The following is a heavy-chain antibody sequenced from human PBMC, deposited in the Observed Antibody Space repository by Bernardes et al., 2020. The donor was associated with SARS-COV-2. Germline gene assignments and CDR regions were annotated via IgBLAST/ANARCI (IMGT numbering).Heavy chain of an antibody. Sequence: SESLSLTCTVSGGSLTHARYYWGWLLQPPGKGLEWIGNIYYNGNAYYNPSLKSRVTLSFDTSRNQVSLHLNSVTATDSAVYYCARADISIGAPAFDLWGQGTMVTVSS. CDR3: ARADISIGAPAFDL. CDR1: GGSLTHARYY. D-gene: IGHD3-9*01. CDR2: IYYNGNA. V-gene: IGHV4-39*01. J-gene: IGHJ3*01.